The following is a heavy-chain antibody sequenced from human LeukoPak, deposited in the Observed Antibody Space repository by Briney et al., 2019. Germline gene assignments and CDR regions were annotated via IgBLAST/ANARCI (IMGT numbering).Heavy chain of an antibody. CDR3: ARREEDYDILTGYYPDAFDI. J-gene: IGHJ3*02. CDR2: IYHSGST. CDR1: GGSISSSNW. V-gene: IGHV4-4*02. D-gene: IGHD3-9*01. Sequence: PSETLSLTCAVSGGSISSSNWWSWVRQPPGKGLGWIGEIYHSGSTNYNPSLKSRVTISVDKSKNQFSLKLSSVTAADTAVYYCARREEDYDILTGYYPDAFDIWGQGTMVTVSS.